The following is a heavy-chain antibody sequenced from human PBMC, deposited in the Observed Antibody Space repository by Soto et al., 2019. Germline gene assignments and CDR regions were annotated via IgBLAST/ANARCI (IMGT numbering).Heavy chain of an antibody. D-gene: IGHD3-16*01. CDR3: ARWGRQPGAFDI. CDR1: GGSISSGGYY. V-gene: IGHV4-31*03. Sequence: PSETLCLTCTVSGGSISSGGYYWSWLSQHPGKGLEWIGYIYYSGTTYYNPSLKSRVTISVDTSKNQFSLKLISVTAADTGVYYCARWGRQPGAFDIWGQGTMVTVSS. J-gene: IGHJ3*02. CDR2: IYYSGTT.